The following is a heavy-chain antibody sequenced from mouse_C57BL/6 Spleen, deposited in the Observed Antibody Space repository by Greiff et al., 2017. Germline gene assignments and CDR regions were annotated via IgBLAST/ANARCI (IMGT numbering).Heavy chain of an antibody. CDR2: IDPENGDT. J-gene: IGHJ1*03. CDR1: GFNIKDDY. Sequence: EVKVVESGAALVRPGASVKLSCTASGFNIKDDYMHWVKQRPEQGLEWIGWIDPENGDTAYASKFPGKATITADTSSNTAYLQLSSLTSEDTAVYYCTTRISTVVAPWYFEVWGTGTTGTVSS. V-gene: IGHV14-4*01. CDR3: TTRISTVVAPWYFEV. D-gene: IGHD1-1*01.